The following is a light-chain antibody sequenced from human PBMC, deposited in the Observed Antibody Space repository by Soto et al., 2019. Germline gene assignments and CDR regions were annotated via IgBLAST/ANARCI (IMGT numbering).Light chain of an antibody. CDR3: SSFKGTNSFV. CDR2: EVS. Sequence: QSVLTQPASVSGSPGQSITISCTGTSSDVGGYNYVSWYQQHPGKAPKLIIYEVSNRPSGVSNRFSGSKSGNTASLTISGLQAEDEADYFCSSFKGTNSFVFGTGTKVTVL. CDR1: SSDVGGYNY. V-gene: IGLV2-14*01. J-gene: IGLJ1*01.